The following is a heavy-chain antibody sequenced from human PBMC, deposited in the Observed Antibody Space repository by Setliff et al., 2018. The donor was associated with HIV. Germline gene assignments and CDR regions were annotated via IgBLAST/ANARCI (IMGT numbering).Heavy chain of an antibody. CDR3: TRVIAAAPLGWYYGMDV. Sequence: GSLKISCTASGFTFGDYAMSWVRQAPGKGLEWVGFIRRKAYGGTTEYAASVKGRFTISRDDSESIAYLQMNSLKTEDTAVYYCTRVIAAAPLGWYYGMDVWGHGTTVTVS. J-gene: IGHJ6*02. D-gene: IGHD6-13*01. CDR2: IRRKAYGGTT. V-gene: IGHV3-49*04. CDR1: GFTFGDYA.